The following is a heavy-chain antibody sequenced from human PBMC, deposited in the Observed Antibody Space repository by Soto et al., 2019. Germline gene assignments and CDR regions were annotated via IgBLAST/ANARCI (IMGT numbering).Heavy chain of an antibody. J-gene: IGHJ4*02. CDR2: INHSGST. D-gene: IGHD4-17*01. CDR3: ARGLTTVTTIGYFDY. Sequence: PSETLSLTCAVYGGSFSGYYWSWIRQPPWKGLEWIGEINHSGSTNYNPSLKSRVTISVDTSKNQFSLKLSSVTAADTAVYYCARGLTTVTTIGYFDYWGQGTLVTVSS. CDR1: GGSFSGYY. V-gene: IGHV4-34*01.